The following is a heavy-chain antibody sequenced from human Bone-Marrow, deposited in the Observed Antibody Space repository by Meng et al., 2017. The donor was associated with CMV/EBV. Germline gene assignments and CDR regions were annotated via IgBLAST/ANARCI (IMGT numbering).Heavy chain of an antibody. Sequence: SETLSLTCAVYGGSFSGYYWSWIRQPPGKGLEWIGEINHSGSTNYNPSLKSRVTISVDTSKNQFSLKLSSLTAADTAVYYCASLSRAQGKDYWGQGTLVTVSS. V-gene: IGHV4-34*01. J-gene: IGHJ4*02. CDR1: GGSFSGYY. CDR3: ASLSRAQGKDY. CDR2: INHSGST. D-gene: IGHD4-23*01.